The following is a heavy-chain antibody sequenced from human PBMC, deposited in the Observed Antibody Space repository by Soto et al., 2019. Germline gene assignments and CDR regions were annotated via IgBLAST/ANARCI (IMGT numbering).Heavy chain of an antibody. CDR3: ASLSRFALDY. Sequence: GGSLRLSCAASGFSFNTYSMNWVRQAPGKGLEWVSPISSSSSYINYANSVKGRFTISRDNAKNSLYLQMNSLRAEDTAVYYCASLSRFALDYWGQGTLVTVSS. V-gene: IGHV3-21*01. CDR2: ISSSSSYI. CDR1: GFSFNTYS. D-gene: IGHD3-10*01. J-gene: IGHJ4*02.